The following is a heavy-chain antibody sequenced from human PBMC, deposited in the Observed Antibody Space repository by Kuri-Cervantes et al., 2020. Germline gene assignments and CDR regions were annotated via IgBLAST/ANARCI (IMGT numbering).Heavy chain of an antibody. CDR1: GFTVSSNY. V-gene: IGHV3-53*05. J-gene: IGHJ6*02. D-gene: IGHD3-10*01. CDR3: AKEHMVRGFFNYYYYYGMDV. Sequence: GESLKISCAASGFTVSSNYMSWVRQAPGKGLESVSVIYGGGSTYYADSVKGRFTISRDNSKNTLYLQMNSLRAEDTAVYYCAKEHMVRGFFNYYYYYGMDVWGQGTTVTVSS. CDR2: IYGGGST.